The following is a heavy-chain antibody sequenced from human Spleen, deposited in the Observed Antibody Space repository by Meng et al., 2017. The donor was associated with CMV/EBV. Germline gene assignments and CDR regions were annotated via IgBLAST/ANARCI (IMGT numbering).Heavy chain of an antibody. J-gene: IGHJ4*02. D-gene: IGHD3-3*01. Sequence: GGSLRLSCVASGFTVISYAMSWVRQAPGKGLEWVSAISGRGGSTYYADSVKGRFTISRDNSKNTLYLQINSLRAEDTALYYCAKDLNYRFLELLLSFDYWGQGMLVTVSS. CDR3: AKDLNYRFLELLLSFDY. V-gene: IGHV3-23*01. CDR1: GFTVISYA. CDR2: ISGRGGST.